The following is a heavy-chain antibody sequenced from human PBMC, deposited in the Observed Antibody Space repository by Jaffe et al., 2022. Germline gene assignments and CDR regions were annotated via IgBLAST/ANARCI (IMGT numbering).Heavy chain of an antibody. J-gene: IGHJ4*02. CDR3: ARDYTRGYYPYYFDY. V-gene: IGHV1-69*08. Sequence: QVQLVQSGAEVKKPGSSVKVSCKASGGTFSSYTISWVRQAPGQGLEWMGRIIPILGIANYAQKFQGRVTITADKSTSTAYMELSSLRSEDTAVYYCARDYTRGYYPYYFDYWGQGTLVTVSS. CDR2: IIPILGIA. D-gene: IGHD3-22*01. CDR1: GGTFSSYT.